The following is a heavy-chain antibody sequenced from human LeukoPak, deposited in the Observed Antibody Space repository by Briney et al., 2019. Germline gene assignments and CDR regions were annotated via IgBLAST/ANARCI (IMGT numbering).Heavy chain of an antibody. D-gene: IGHD3-9*01. J-gene: IGHJ5*02. V-gene: IGHV1-69*05. Sequence: GASVKVSCKASGGTFSSYAINWVRQAPGQGLEWMGRIIPIFGTANYAQKFQGRVTITTDESTSTAYMELSSLRSEDTAVYYCARGVYDILTGYYGYSWFDPWGQGTLVTVSS. CDR1: GGTFSSYA. CDR2: IIPIFGTA. CDR3: ARGVYDILTGYYGYSWFDP.